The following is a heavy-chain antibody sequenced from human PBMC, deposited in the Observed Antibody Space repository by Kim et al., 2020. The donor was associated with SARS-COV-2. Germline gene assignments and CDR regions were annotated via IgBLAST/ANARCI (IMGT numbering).Heavy chain of an antibody. CDR2: ISSSGSTI. Sequence: GGSLRLSCAASGFTFSSYEMNWVRQAPGKGLEWVSYISSSGSTIYYADSVKGRFTISRDNAKNSLYLQMNSLRAEDTAVYYCAREVPQTYYYYYGMDVWGQGTTVTVSS. CDR1: GFTFSSYE. CDR3: AREVPQTYYYYYGMDV. J-gene: IGHJ6*02. V-gene: IGHV3-48*03.